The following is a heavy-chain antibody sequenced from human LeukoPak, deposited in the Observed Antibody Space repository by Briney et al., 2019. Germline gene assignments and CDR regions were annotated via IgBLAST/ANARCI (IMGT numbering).Heavy chain of an antibody. CDR2: IYYSGST. D-gene: IGHD6-19*01. CDR3: ASLGGQWLFDY. V-gene: IGHV4-59*01. Sequence: PSETLSLTCTVSGGSISSYYWSWIRQPPGKGLEWIGYIYYSGSTNYNPSLKSRVTISVDTSKNQFSLKLSSVTAADPAVYYCASLGGQWLFDYWGQGTLVTVSS. CDR1: GGSISSYY. J-gene: IGHJ4*02.